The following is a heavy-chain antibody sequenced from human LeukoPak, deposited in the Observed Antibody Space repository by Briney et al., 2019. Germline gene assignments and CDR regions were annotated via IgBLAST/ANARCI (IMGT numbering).Heavy chain of an antibody. CDR2: IYTSGST. Sequence: SETLSLTCTVSGGSISSYYWSWIRQPAGKGLEWIGRIYTSGSTNYNPSLKSRVTMSVDTSKNQFSLKLSSVTAADTAVYYCAKRLEAAAGTIAEYFQHWGQGTLVTVSS. J-gene: IGHJ1*01. V-gene: IGHV4-4*07. CDR1: GGSISSYY. CDR3: AKRLEAAAGTIAEYFQH. D-gene: IGHD6-13*01.